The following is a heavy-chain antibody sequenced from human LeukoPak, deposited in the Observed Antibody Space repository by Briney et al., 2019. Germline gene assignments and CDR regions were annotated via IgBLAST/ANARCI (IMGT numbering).Heavy chain of an antibody. D-gene: IGHD2-15*01. V-gene: IGHV3-7*01. CDR2: KKQDGNEK. J-gene: IGHJ4*02. CDR1: RFTFSSYW. CDR3: ARGYCSGSSCSSGFYFVY. Sequence: GGSLRLSCAASRFTFSSYWMRWVRQAPGKGLEWVANKKQDGNEKYFVDSVKGRFTISRDNAKSSLYLQMNSLRAEDTAVYYCARGYCSGSSCSSGFYFVYWGQCALVTVSS.